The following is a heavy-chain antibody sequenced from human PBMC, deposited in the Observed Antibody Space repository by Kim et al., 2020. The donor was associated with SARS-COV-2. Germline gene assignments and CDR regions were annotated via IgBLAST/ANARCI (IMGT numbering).Heavy chain of an antibody. D-gene: IGHD6-13*01. J-gene: IGHJ4*02. CDR3: AKDVPHIAAAGTFDY. Sequence: AESVKSRFTISRDNAKNSLYLQMNSLGGEDTALYYCAKDVPHIAAAGTFDYWGQGTLVTVSS. V-gene: IGHV3-9*01.